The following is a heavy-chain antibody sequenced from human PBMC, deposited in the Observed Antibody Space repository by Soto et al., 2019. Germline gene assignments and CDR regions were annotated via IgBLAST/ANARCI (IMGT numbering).Heavy chain of an antibody. CDR3: ARDHLGIAAGDFDL. V-gene: IGHV3-21*02. D-gene: IGHD6-19*01. CDR2: ISSGRPDI. Sequence: EDQLVESGGGLVKPGGSLRLSCAASGFSFDTYNMNWVRQAPGKGLEWVSSISSGRPDIFYADSVRGRFTISRDDAKKSLLLQMNSLSADDTAVYYCARDHLGIAAGDFDLWGQGTLVTVSS. J-gene: IGHJ4*02. CDR1: GFSFDTYN.